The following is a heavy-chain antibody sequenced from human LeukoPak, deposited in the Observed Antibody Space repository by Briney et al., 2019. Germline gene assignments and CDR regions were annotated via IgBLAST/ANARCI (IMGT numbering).Heavy chain of an antibody. V-gene: IGHV3-7*01. Sequence: GGSLRLSCAVSGFTVGSNFMTWVRQAPGKGLEWVANINSDGSETRYVDSVKGRFTISRDNAKNTLSLQMSSLRAEDTALYYCAIPQILPDDIYNFWGQGTMVTVS. CDR2: INSDGSET. CDR1: GFTVGSNF. D-gene: IGHD2-2*01. CDR3: AIPQILPDDIYNF. J-gene: IGHJ3*01.